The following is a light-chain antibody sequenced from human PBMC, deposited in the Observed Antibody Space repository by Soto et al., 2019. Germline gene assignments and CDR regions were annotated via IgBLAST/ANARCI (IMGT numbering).Light chain of an antibody. J-gene: IGLJ1*01. V-gene: IGLV2-23*03. CDR2: EGS. CDR1: SSDIGSYVL. CDR3: CSYAGSNTFDV. Sequence: QSVLTQPASVSGSPGQSITISCTGTSSDIGSYVLVSWYQQHPGKAPKLIIYEGSTRPSGVSNRFSGSKSGNTASLTISGLQAEDEADYYCCSYAGSNTFDVFGTGTKLTVL.